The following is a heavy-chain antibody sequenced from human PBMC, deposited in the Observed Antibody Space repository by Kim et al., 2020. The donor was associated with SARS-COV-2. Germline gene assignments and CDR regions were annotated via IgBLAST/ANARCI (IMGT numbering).Heavy chain of an antibody. D-gene: IGHD1-1*01. CDR2: ISSSSSYI. CDR3: ARDWKRTGTSNYGMDV. Sequence: GGSLRLSCAASGFTFSSYSMNWVRQAPGKGLEWVSSISSSSSYIYYADSVKGRFTISRDNAKNSLYLQMNSLRAEDTAVYYCARDWKRTGTSNYGMDVWGQGTTVTVSS. V-gene: IGHV3-21*01. CDR1: GFTFSSYS. J-gene: IGHJ6*02.